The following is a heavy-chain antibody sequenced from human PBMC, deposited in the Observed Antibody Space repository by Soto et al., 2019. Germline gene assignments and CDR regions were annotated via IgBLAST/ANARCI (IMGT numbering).Heavy chain of an antibody. CDR2: INPSGGGT. J-gene: IGHJ4*01. V-gene: IGHV1-46*01. CDR1: GYNFIGQY. CDR3: ERRLGVQTTQPFWRGYFDS. Sequence: GASVKVSCKASGYNFIGQYIHWVRQAPGQGLEWMGIINPSGGGTTYAQKSQGRVVMTSDASTSTVYVELSSLTSEDTAIYSCERRLGVQTTQPFWRGYFDSWG. D-gene: IGHD3-3*01.